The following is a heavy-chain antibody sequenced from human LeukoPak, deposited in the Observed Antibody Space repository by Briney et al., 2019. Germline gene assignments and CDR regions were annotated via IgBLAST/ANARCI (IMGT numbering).Heavy chain of an antibody. CDR1: GFTFNAFG. Sequence: HPGGSLRLSCAASGFTFNAFGMNCVRQAPGKGLEWVSYIGTTSGAIYYADSVKGRFTISRDSAKNSLYLQMNSLRAEDTAVYYCARFRTWGDKAFDYWGQGTRVTVSS. CDR3: ARFRTWGDKAFDY. V-gene: IGHV3-48*01. D-gene: IGHD2-21*02. J-gene: IGHJ4*02. CDR2: IGTTSGAI.